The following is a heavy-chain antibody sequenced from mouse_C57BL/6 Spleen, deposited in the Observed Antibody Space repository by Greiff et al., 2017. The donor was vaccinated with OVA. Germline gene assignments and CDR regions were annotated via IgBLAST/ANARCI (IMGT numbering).Heavy chain of an antibody. Sequence: EVMLVESGGGLVKPGGSLKLSCAASGFTFSDYGMHWVRQAPEKGLEWVAYISSGSSTIYYADTVKGRFTISRDNAKNTLFLQMTSLRSEDTAMYYCASPYYGSTPYAMDYWGQGTSVTVSS. CDR1: GFTFSDYG. V-gene: IGHV5-17*01. CDR2: ISSGSSTI. J-gene: IGHJ4*01. D-gene: IGHD1-1*01. CDR3: ASPYYGSTPYAMDY.